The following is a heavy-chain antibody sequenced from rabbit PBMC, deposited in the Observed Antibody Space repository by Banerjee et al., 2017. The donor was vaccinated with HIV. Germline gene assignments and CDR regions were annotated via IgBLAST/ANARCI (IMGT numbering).Heavy chain of an antibody. J-gene: IGHJ4*01. CDR2: IDNGKAST. CDR1: GFDFSYYG. D-gene: IGHD6-1*01. Sequence: QEQLVESGGDLVKPEGSLTLTCKASGFDFSYYGVSWVRQAPGKGLEWIACIDNGKASTYYASWAKGRFTISKTSSTSVTLQMTSLTVADTATYFCARNRAFPFYTYGYTGYVYAGDLWGPGTLVTVS. CDR3: ARNRAFPFYTYGYTGYVYAGDL. V-gene: IGHV1S45*01.